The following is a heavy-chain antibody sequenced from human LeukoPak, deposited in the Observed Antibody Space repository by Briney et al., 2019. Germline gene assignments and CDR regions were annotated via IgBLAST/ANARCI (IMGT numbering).Heavy chain of an antibody. D-gene: IGHD3-22*01. CDR2: ISGSGGST. V-gene: IGHV3-23*01. Sequence: GGSLRLSCAASGFTFSSYAMSWVRQAPGKGLEWVSAISGSGGSTYYADSVKGRFTISSDNSKNTLYLQMNSLRAEDTAVYYCARDLGPMIVVVITTGYFDYWGQGTLVTVSS. CDR3: ARDLGPMIVVVITTGYFDY. CDR1: GFTFSSYA. J-gene: IGHJ4*02.